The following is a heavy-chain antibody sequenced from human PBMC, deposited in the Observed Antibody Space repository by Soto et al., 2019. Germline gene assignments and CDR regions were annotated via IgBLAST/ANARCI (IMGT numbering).Heavy chain of an antibody. CDR2: IYYSGST. V-gene: IGHV4-31*03. J-gene: IGHJ6*02. CDR3: ASFSRGLPNNYYGMDV. CDR1: GGSISSGGYY. Sequence: PSETLSLTCTFSGGSISSGGYYLSWIRQHPGKGLEWIGYIYYSGSTYYNPSLKSRVTISVDTSKNQFSLKLSSVTAADTAVYYCASFSRGLPNNYYGMDVWGQGTTVTVSS. D-gene: IGHD3-3*01.